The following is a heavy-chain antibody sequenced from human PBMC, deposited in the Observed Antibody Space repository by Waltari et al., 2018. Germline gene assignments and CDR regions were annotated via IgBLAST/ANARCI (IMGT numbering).Heavy chain of an antibody. CDR3: ARDSRSSPDDLMNQDYYFDY. D-gene: IGHD2-8*01. Sequence: QVQLVQSGAEVKKPGSPVKVSCKASGGPFTRYAISCSRTAPRVGPRVMGGIIPILGPANYAQKFQGRVTITADESTSTAYMELSSLRSEDTAVYYCARDSRSSPDDLMNQDYYFDYWGQGTLVTVSS. CDR1: GGPFTRYA. V-gene: IGHV1-69*01. CDR2: IIPILGPA. J-gene: IGHJ4*02.